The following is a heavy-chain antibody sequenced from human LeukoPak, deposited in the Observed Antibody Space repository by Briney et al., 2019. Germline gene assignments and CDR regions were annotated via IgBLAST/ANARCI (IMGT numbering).Heavy chain of an antibody. CDR2: ISWNSGSI. V-gene: IGHV3-9*01. J-gene: IGHJ4*02. Sequence: PGGSLRLSCAASGFTFDDYAMHWIRQAPGKGLEWVSGISWNSGSIGYADSVKGRFTISRDNAKNSLYLQMNSLRAEDTALYYCANDIKAVAVSLFDYWGQGTLVTVSS. CDR1: GFTFDDYA. CDR3: ANDIKAVAVSLFDY. D-gene: IGHD6-19*01.